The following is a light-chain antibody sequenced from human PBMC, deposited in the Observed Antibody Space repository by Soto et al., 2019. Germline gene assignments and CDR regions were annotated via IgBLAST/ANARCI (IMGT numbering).Light chain of an antibody. J-gene: IGKJ1*01. CDR1: ESISRN. V-gene: IGKV3-15*01. CDR3: QQYHNWPPAWP. CDR2: GAS. Sequence: EIVMTQSPATLSVSPGESATLSCRASESISRNLAWYQQKPGQAPRLLVYGASTRASGVAARFSGGGSGTDFTLTISSLQSEDFAIYLCQQYHNWPPAWPFGQGTKVEIK.